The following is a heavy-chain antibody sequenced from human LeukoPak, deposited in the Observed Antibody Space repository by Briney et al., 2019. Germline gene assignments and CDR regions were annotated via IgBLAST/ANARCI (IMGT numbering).Heavy chain of an antibody. CDR3: AREMTTVTTSLDY. J-gene: IGHJ4*02. CDR1: GYTFTSYD. CDR2: MSPNSGNT. Sequence: GASVKVSCKASGYTFTSYDINWVRQATGQGLEWMGWMSPNSGNTGYAQKFQGRVTMTRNTSISTAYMELSSLRSEDTAVYYCAREMTTVTTSLDYWGQGTLVTVSS. D-gene: IGHD4-17*01. V-gene: IGHV1-8*01.